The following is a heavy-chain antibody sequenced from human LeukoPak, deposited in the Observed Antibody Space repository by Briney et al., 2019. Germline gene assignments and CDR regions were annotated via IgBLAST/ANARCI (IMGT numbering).Heavy chain of an antibody. CDR1: GFTFSTYR. V-gene: IGHV3-21*01. CDR3: ARDKDVYFDY. CDR2: ISSSSSYI. Sequence: GGSLRLSCVGTGFTFSTYRMNWVRQAPGKGLEWVSSISSSSSYIYYADSVKGRITISRDNAKNSLYLQMSSLRVEDTAVYYCARDKDVYFDYWGQGTLVTVSS. J-gene: IGHJ4*02.